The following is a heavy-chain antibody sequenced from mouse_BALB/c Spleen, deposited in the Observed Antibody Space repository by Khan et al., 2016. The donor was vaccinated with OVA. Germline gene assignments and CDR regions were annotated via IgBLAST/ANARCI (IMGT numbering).Heavy chain of an antibody. V-gene: IGHV9-3-1*01. D-gene: IGHD2-14*01. J-gene: IGHJ4*01. CDR1: GYTFTNYG. CDR3: ARVGYSGTMDY. Sequence: QIPLVQSGPELKKPGETVKISCKASGYTFTNYGMHWVKQAPGKGLTWMGWINTYTGEPPYADDFKGRFAFSLETSASSAYLQINNLKTKDTATEFCARVGYSGTMDYWGQGTSVTVSS. CDR2: INTYTGEP.